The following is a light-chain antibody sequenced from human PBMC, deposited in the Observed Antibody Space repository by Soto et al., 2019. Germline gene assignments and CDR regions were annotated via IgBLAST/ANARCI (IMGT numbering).Light chain of an antibody. J-gene: IGKJ1*01. CDR2: GAS. V-gene: IGKV3-20*01. CDR3: QQYGGSPLWT. Sequence: EIVLTQSPGTLSLSPGERATLSCRASQSVSSSYLAWYQQKPGQAPRLLIYGASSRATGIPDRFSGSGSGTDFTLTISRLEPEDFAVYYCQQYGGSPLWTFGQGT. CDR1: QSVSSSY.